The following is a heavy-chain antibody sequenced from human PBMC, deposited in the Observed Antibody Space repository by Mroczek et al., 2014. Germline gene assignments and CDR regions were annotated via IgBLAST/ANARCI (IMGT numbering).Heavy chain of an antibody. CDR3: ARENRYCSSTSCYYYYYGMDV. CDR2: ISYDGSNK. Sequence: QLLESGGGVVQPGRSLRLSCAASGFTFSSYAMHWVRQAPGKGLEWVAVISYDGSNKYYADSVKGRFTISRDNSKNTLYLQMNSLRAEDTAVYYCARENRYCSSTSCYYYYYGMDVWGQGTTVTVSS. J-gene: IGHJ6*02. D-gene: IGHD2-2*01. CDR1: GFTFSSYA. V-gene: IGHV3-30-3*01.